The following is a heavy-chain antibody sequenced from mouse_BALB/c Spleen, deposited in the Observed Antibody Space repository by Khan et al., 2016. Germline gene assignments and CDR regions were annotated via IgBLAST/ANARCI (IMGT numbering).Heavy chain of an antibody. Sequence: QVQLKESGAELMKPGASVKISCKATGYTFSSYWLEWVKQRPGHGLEWIGDILPGSGSINFNERFKDKATFTSDTSANNAYLHLSSLTSEDSAVYYCARGNDWGQGTTLTVSS. J-gene: IGHJ2*01. V-gene: IGHV1-9*01. CDR1: GYTFSSYW. CDR3: ARGND. CDR2: ILPGSGSI.